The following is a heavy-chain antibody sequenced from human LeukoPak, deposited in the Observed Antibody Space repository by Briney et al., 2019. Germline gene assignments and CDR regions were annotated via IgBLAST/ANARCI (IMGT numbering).Heavy chain of an antibody. CDR2: FDPEDGET. J-gene: IGHJ4*02. CDR1: GYTFTSYY. V-gene: IGHV1-24*01. Sequence: ASVKVSCKASGYTFTSYYMHWVRQAPGKGLEWMGGFDPEDGETIYAQKFQGRVTMTEDTSTDTAYMELSSLRSEDTAVYYCATGHLSKVFDYWGQGTLVTVSS. D-gene: IGHD3-16*02. CDR3: ATGHLSKVFDY.